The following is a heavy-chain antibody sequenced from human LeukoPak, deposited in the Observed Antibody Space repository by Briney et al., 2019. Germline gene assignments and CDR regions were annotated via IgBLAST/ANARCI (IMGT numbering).Heavy chain of an antibody. V-gene: IGHV4-39*01. Sequence: SETLSLTCTVSGGSISSSSYYWGWVRQPPGKGLGWSGSIYYSGSTYYNPSLKSRVTISVDTSKNQFSLKLSSVTAADTAVYYCARLDIVVVPAAIHLFGGYFDYWGQGTLVTVSS. CDR2: IYYSGST. D-gene: IGHD2-2*02. CDR3: ARLDIVVVPAAIHLFGGYFDY. J-gene: IGHJ4*02. CDR1: GGSISSSSYY.